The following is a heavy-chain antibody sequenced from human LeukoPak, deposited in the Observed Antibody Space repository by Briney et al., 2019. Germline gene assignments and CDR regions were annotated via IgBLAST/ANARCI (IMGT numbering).Heavy chain of an antibody. D-gene: IGHD2-21*01. CDR1: GGSISSGSYY. Sequence: SETLSLTCTVSGGSISSGSYYWGWIRQPPGKGLEAVGTIYYSGNTYDNPSLKSRDTISVVTSKNQFSLKVSSVIAADSGLSYCARHIWQSTARPWFAAGGQGSLVTVSS. CDR2: IYYSGNT. V-gene: IGHV4-39*01. CDR3: ARHIWQSTARPWFAA. J-gene: IGHJ5*02.